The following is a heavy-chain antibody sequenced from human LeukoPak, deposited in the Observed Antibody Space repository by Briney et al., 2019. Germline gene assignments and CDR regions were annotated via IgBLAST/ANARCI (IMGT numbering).Heavy chain of an antibody. CDR2: IYTSGST. D-gene: IGHD3-3*01. V-gene: IGHV4-61*02. CDR3: ARDSDYDFRSGLTADYYYYYYMDV. Sequence: SQTLSLTCTVSGGSISSGSYYWSWIRQPAGKGLEWIGRIYTSGSTNYNPFLKSRVTISVDTSKNQFSLKLSSVTAADTAVYYCARDSDYDFRSGLTADYYYYYYMDVWGKGTTVTVSS. J-gene: IGHJ6*03. CDR1: GGSISSGSYY.